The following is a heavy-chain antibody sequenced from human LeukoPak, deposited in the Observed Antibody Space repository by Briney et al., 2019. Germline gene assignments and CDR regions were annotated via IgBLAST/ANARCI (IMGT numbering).Heavy chain of an antibody. D-gene: IGHD2-2*01. V-gene: IGHV1-8*03. Sequence: ASVKVSCKASGYTFTSYDINWVRQATGQGLEWMGWMNPNSGNTGYAQKFQGRVTITRNTSISTAYMELSSLRSEDTAVYYCARERTIVVVPAAIRPGNNWFDPWGQGTLVTVSS. CDR2: MNPNSGNT. J-gene: IGHJ5*02. CDR1: GYTFTSYD. CDR3: ARERTIVVVPAAIRPGNNWFDP.